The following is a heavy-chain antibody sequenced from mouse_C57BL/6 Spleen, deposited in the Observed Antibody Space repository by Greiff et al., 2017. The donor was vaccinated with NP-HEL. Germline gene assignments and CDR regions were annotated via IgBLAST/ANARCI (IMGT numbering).Heavy chain of an antibody. Sequence: VQLQQSGAELVRPGASVKLSCTASGFNITDYYMHWVKQRPEQGLEWIGRIDPEDGDTEYAPKFQGKATMTADTSSNTAYLQLSSLTSEDTAVYSCTLGYGSSPFDYWGQGTTLTVSS. D-gene: IGHD1-1*01. V-gene: IGHV14-1*01. CDR3: TLGYGSSPFDY. CDR2: IDPEDGDT. CDR1: GFNITDYY. J-gene: IGHJ2*01.